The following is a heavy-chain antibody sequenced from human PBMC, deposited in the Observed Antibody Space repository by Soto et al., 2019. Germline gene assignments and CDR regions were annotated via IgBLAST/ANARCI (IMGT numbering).Heavy chain of an antibody. Sequence: GESLKISCKGSGYSFTSYWIGWVRQMPGKGLEWMGIIYPGDSDTRYSPSFQGQVTISADKSISTAYLQWSSLKASDTAMYYFARSAGGAAAGYYYYGMDVWGQGTTVTVSS. CDR2: IYPGDSDT. V-gene: IGHV5-51*01. D-gene: IGHD6-13*01. CDR1: GYSFTSYW. J-gene: IGHJ6*02. CDR3: ARSAGGAAAGYYYYGMDV.